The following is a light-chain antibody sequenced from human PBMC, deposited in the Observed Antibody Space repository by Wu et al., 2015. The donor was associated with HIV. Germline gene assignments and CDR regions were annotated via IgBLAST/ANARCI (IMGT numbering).Light chain of an antibody. CDR1: PDIVNY. J-gene: IGKJ3*01. CDR2: GAS. Sequence: DIEMTQSPSSLSASVGDRVTIICQASPDIVNYLNWYQQKPGKAPKLLIYGASNLQTGVPSRFSGGGSGTDFSLTISSLQPEDIATYYCQQHDNLPLTFGPGTKVDI. V-gene: IGKV1-33*01. CDR3: QQHDNLPLT.